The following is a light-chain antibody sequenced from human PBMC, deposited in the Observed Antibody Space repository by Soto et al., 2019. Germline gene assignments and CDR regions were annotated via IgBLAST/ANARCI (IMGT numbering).Light chain of an antibody. CDR1: QGISNA. Sequence: IQLTQSPSSLSASVGDRVTITCRASQGISNALAWYQQKPGKGPKLLIDDASILENGVPPRFSGSGSGTDFSLIIDSLQPGDVATYYCQQFHNYPVSVGGGTKVEIK. CDR3: QQFHNYPVS. V-gene: IGKV1D-13*01. CDR2: DAS. J-gene: IGKJ4*01.